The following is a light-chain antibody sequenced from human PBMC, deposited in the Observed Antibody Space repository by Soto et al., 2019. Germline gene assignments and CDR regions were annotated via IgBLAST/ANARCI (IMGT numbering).Light chain of an antibody. J-gene: IGLJ3*02. CDR3: QSVGTGIQV. CDR2: INYDGTH. V-gene: IGLV4-69*01. Sequence: QPVLTQSPSASASLGASVKLTCTLSSGYSTYDIAWHQQQSEKGPRFLMKINYDGTHSKGDGFFDRFSGSSSGAERHLTISSLQSEDEADYYCQSVGTGIQVFGGGTKVTVL. CDR1: SGYSTYD.